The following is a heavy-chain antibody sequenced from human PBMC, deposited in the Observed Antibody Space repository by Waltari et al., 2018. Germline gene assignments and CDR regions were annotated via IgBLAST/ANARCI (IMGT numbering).Heavy chain of an antibody. V-gene: IGHV3-48*04. Sequence: EVQLVESGGGLVQPGGSLRLSCAASGFTFSSYSMNWVRQAPGKGLEWVSYISSSSSTIYYADSVKGRFTISRDNAKNSLYLQMNSLRAEDTAVYYCAGGYIWGSYRLDAFDIWGQGTMVTVSS. CDR1: GFTFSSYS. CDR2: ISSSSSTI. CDR3: AGGYIWGSYRLDAFDI. J-gene: IGHJ3*02. D-gene: IGHD3-16*02.